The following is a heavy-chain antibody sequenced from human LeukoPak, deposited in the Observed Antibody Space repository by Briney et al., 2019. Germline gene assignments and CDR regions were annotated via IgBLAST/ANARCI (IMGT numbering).Heavy chain of an antibody. D-gene: IGHD5-12*01. CDR1: GFTFSSYW. CDR3: ARARSRYSGYDHRFDY. V-gene: IGHV3-7*01. J-gene: IGHJ4*02. CDR2: IKEDGSEK. Sequence: QPGGSLRLSCAASGFTFSSYWMSWVRQAPGKGLEWVANIKEDGSEKYYVDSVKGRFTISRDDAKNSLYLQMNSLRAEDTAVYYCARARSRYSGYDHRFDYWGQGTLVTVSS.